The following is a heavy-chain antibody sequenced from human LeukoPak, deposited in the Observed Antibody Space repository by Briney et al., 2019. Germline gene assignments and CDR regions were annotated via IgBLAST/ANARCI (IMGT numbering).Heavy chain of an antibody. CDR3: ARTIEMATISYFDY. D-gene: IGHD5-24*01. Sequence: GRSLRLSCAASGFTFSSYEMNWVRQAPGKGLEWVSYISSSDSTIYYADSVKGRFTISRDNAKNSQYLQMNSLRAGDTAVYYCARTIEMATISYFDYWGQGTLVTVSS. J-gene: IGHJ4*02. CDR1: GFTFSSYE. CDR2: ISSSDSTI. V-gene: IGHV3-48*03.